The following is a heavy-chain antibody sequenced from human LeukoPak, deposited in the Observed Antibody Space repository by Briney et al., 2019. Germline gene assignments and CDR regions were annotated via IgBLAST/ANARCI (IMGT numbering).Heavy chain of an antibody. V-gene: IGHV3-21*04. Sequence: PGGSLRLSCAASGFTFGSYSMTWVRQAPGKGLEWVSLIDSNSNFMNYADSVKGRFTISRDNAKKSLYLEMNSLRAEDTAVYYCARAFWGSGIDYWGQGILVIVSS. J-gene: IGHJ4*02. CDR3: ARAFWGSGIDY. D-gene: IGHD3-16*01. CDR1: GFTFGSYS. CDR2: IDSNSNFM.